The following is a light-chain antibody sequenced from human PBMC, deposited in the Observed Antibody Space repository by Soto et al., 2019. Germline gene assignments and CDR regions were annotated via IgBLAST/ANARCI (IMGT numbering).Light chain of an antibody. CDR2: GAS. CDR1: QSVSRN. V-gene: IGKV3-15*01. J-gene: IGKJ1*01. CDR3: QQYSNWPPWT. Sequence: EIVMTQSPATLSVSPGERATLSCRASQSVSRNLAWYQQKPGQAPRLLIYGASTMATGIPGRFSGSGSGTDFTLTISSLQSEDFAVYYCQQYSNWPPWTFGQGTKVEIK.